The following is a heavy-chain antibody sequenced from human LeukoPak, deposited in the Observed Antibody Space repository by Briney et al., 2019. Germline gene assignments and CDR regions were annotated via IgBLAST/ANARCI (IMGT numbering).Heavy chain of an antibody. D-gene: IGHD2-21*01. V-gene: IGHV4-39*07. J-gene: IGHJ4*02. CDR3: ARDRDLRWFYY. Sequence: SETLSLTCTVSGDSISSGSYYWGWIRQPPGMGLEWIWSIYRSGDTYYNPSLKGRVTISVDTSKNQFSLKLSSVTAADTAVYYCARDRDLRWFYYWGQGTLVTVSS. CDR2: IYRSGDT. CDR1: GDSISSGSYY.